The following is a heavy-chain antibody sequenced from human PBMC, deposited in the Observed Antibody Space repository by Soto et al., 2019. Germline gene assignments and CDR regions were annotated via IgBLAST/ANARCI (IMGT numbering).Heavy chain of an antibody. D-gene: IGHD6-19*01. CDR3: ARAVAVAADFDY. J-gene: IGHJ4*02. Sequence: QVQLVQSGAEEKKPGASVKVSCKASGYTFTGYAMHGVRQAPGQRLEWMGWINAGNGNTKYSQKLQGRVTITSDTSASTAYMELSSLRSEDTAVYYCARAVAVAADFDYWGQGTLVTVSS. CDR2: INAGNGNT. V-gene: IGHV1-3*05. CDR1: GYTFTGYA.